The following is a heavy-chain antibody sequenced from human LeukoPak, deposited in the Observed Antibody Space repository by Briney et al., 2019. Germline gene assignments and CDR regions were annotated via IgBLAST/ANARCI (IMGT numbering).Heavy chain of an antibody. CDR3: ARVDREGGVAVAGNGFGILDY. CDR1: GGTFSSYA. V-gene: IGHV1-18*01. D-gene: IGHD6-19*01. J-gene: IGHJ4*02. Sequence: ASVKVSCKASGGTFSSYAISWVRQAPGQGLEWMGWISAYNGNTNYAQKLQGRVTMTTDTSTSTAYMELRSLRSDDTAVYYCARVDREGGVAVAGNGFGILDYWGQGTLVTVSS. CDR2: ISAYNGNT.